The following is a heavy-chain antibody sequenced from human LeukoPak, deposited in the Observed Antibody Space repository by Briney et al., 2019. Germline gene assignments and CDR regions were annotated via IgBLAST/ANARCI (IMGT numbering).Heavy chain of an antibody. CDR2: ITGGADFT. CDR1: GFSFNNYA. V-gene: IGHV3-23*01. Sequence: GGSLRLSCAASGFSFNNYAMTWVRQAPGMGLEWVSTITGGADFTYYADSVKGRFTISRDNFNNALYLQMNSLRVEDAAIYYCAKDAEGAGGMDVWGQGTTVTVSS. CDR3: AKDAEGAGGMDV. D-gene: IGHD1-26*01. J-gene: IGHJ6*02.